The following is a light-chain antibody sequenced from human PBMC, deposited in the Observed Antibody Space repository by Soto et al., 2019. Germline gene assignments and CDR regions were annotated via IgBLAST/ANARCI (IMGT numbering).Light chain of an antibody. CDR3: QKYNSAPWT. Sequence: DIQMTQSPSSLSASVGDRVTITCRASQGIAKSLAWYQQKPGKAPKLLIYSASTLQSGVPSRFSGSGSGTDFTLTISSLRPEDVATYYCQKYNSAPWTFGQGTKV. CDR2: SAS. V-gene: IGKV1-27*01. CDR1: QGIAKS. J-gene: IGKJ1*01.